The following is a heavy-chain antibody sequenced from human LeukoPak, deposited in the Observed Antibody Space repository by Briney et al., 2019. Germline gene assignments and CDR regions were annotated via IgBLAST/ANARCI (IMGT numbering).Heavy chain of an antibody. CDR2: IQYDGSNK. Sequence: GGSLRLSCAASGFTFSSYGIHWVRQAPGKGLEWVTFIQYDGSNKYADSVKGRFTISRGNSKNVLYLQMNSLRAEDTARYYCAKSSSRLDTSSFEYWGQGTLVTVSS. V-gene: IGHV3-30*02. CDR3: AKSSSRLDTSSFEY. J-gene: IGHJ4*02. CDR1: GFTFSSYG. D-gene: IGHD5-18*01.